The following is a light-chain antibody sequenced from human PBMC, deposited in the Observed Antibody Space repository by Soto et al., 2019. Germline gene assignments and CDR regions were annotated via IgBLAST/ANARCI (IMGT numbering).Light chain of an antibody. CDR1: RSNIGAGYA. J-gene: IGLJ7*01. Sequence: QSLLTQPPSVSGAPGQRVTISCTGSRSNIGAGYAVHWYQQLPGSAPKLLIYDNNKRPSGVPDRFSASKSTTSASLAITALQAEDEADYHCQSYDSSDKLIFGGGTQLTVL. CDR3: QSYDSSDKLI. CDR2: DNN. V-gene: IGLV1-40*01.